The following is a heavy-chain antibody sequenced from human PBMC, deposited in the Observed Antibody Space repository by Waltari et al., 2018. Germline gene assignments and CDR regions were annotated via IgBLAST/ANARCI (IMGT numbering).Heavy chain of an antibody. V-gene: IGHV3-21*01. CDR3: ARDGYCSGGSCRLD. Sequence: EVERVESGGGLVKPGGSLRLSCGASGFPFSRYSMNWVRKAPGKGLEWVASISSSSSYIYYADSVKGRFTISRDNAKNSLYLQMNSLRAEDTAVYYCARDGYCSGGSCRLDWGQGTLVTVSS. CDR2: ISSSSSYI. CDR1: GFPFSRYS. D-gene: IGHD2-15*01. J-gene: IGHJ4*02.